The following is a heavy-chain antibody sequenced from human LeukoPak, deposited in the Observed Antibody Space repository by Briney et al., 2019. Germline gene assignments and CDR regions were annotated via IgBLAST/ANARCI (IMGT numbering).Heavy chain of an antibody. J-gene: IGHJ4*02. CDR3: AREGIMITFHHFDY. V-gene: IGHV3-7*01. D-gene: IGHD3-16*01. CDR1: GFTFSSYW. CDR2: IKQDGSEK. Sequence: GGSLRLSCAASGFTFSSYWMSWVRQAPGKGLEWVANIKQDGSEKYYVDSVKGRFTISRDNAKNSLYLQMNSLRAEDTAVYYCAREGIMITFHHFDYWGQGTLVTVSS.